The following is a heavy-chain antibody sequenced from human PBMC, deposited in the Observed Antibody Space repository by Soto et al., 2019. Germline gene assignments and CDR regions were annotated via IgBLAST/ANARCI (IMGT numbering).Heavy chain of an antibody. D-gene: IGHD2-8*01. CDR2: INAGNGNT. Sequence: ASVKVSCKASGYTFTSYAMHWVRQAPGQRLEWMGWINAGNGNTKYSQKFQGRVTITRDTSASTAYMELSSLRSEDTAVYYSARDGFDCTNVVCYGYYYYGMDVLGQGTTVTVSS. J-gene: IGHJ6*02. CDR3: ARDGFDCTNVVCYGYYYYGMDV. CDR1: GYTFTSYA. V-gene: IGHV1-3*01.